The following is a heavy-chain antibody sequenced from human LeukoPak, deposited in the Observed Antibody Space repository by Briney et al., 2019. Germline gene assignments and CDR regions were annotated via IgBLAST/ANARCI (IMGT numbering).Heavy chain of an antibody. Sequence: PGGSLRLSCAASGFTFSSYAMHWVRQAPGKGLEWVAVMSDDGSNRSYGNSVKGRFTISRDNSKNTLSQQMNSLRADDTAVYYCARDIGRDGYNCVPDHWGQGTLVTVSS. CDR1: GFTFSSYA. D-gene: IGHD5-24*01. CDR3: ARDIGRDGYNCVPDH. CDR2: MSDDGSNR. J-gene: IGHJ4*02. V-gene: IGHV3-30-3*01.